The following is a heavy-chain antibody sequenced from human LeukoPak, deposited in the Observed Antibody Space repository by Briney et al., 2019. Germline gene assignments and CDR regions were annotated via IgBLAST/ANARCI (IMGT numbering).Heavy chain of an antibody. J-gene: IGHJ5*02. Sequence: ASVKVSCKASGYSFTGSYIHWVRQAPGQGLEWMGWINPNSGGTNYAQQFQGRVTMTRDTSISTAYMELSRLRSDDTAVYYCARGYYGSGNVDWFDPWGQGTLVTVSS. CDR3: ARGYYGSGNVDWFDP. CDR1: GYSFTGSY. V-gene: IGHV1-2*02. CDR2: INPNSGGT. D-gene: IGHD3-10*01.